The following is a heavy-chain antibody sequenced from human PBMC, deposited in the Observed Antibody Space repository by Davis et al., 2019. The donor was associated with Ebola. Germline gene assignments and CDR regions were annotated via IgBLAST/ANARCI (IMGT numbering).Heavy chain of an antibody. CDR2: VRSKTYGGTT. V-gene: IGHV3-49*04. J-gene: IGHJ6*02. D-gene: IGHD4-11*01. CDR1: GFTFRDYA. CDR3: SRDLKEPRPSYYSGMDA. Sequence: GESLKISCASAGFTFRDYAMSWVRQAPGKGLEWVGFVRSKTYGGTTEYAASVKSRFTISRDDSKSIAYLQLDSLRTEDTAVYYCSRDLKEPRPSYYSGMDAWGLGTMVTVSS.